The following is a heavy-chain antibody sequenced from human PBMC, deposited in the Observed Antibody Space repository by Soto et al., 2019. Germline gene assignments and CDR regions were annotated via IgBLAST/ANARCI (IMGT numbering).Heavy chain of an antibody. CDR1: GFTVRSNY. V-gene: IGHV3-23*01. Sequence: PGGSLRLSCAASGFTVRSNYMTWVRRAPGKGLEWVSVISGSGGSTYYADSVKGRFTISRDNSKNTLYRQMNSLRAEDTAVYYCAKDRDGLDYWGHGTLVTVSS. CDR3: AKDRDGLDY. J-gene: IGHJ4*01. CDR2: ISGSGGST.